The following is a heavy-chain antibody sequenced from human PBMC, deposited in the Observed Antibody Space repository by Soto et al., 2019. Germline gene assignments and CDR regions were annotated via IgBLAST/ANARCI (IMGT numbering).Heavy chain of an antibody. D-gene: IGHD5-18*01. V-gene: IGHV4-31*03. CDR2: IYYSGST. CDR1: GGSITSGGYY. CDR3: ARSGYSYGPNPLLY. J-gene: IGHJ4*02. Sequence: SETLSLTCTVSGGSITSGGYYWSWIRQHPGKGLEWIGYIYYSGSTYYNPSLKSRVTISVDTSKNQFSLKLSSVTAADTAVYYCARSGYSYGPNPLLYWGQGTLVTVS.